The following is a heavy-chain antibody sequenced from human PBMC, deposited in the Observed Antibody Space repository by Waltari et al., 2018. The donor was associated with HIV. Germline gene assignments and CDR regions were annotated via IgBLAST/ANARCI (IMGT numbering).Heavy chain of an antibody. D-gene: IGHD2-15*01. CDR1: GFTFSDYS. V-gene: IGHV3-48*01. CDR2: SSAAGHTI. CDR3: ARCETVVTPFINKYLGLDV. Sequence: EVQLVESGGKLVQPGGSLRLSYLASGFTFSDYSMNWVRQGPGKGLEWVAYSSAAGHTIVYANSVKDRFTVSRDNVENSLYLDMSSLRAEDTGDYYCARCETVVTPFINKYLGLDVWGPGTTVTVSS. J-gene: IGHJ6*02.